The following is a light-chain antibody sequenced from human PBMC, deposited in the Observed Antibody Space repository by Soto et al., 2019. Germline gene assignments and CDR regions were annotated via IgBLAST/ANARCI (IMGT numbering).Light chain of an antibody. CDR3: QHYNSYSEA. Sequence: DIHMTPYPSPLSGYVGARVIIPCLASQTVTSWLAWYQQKPGKAPKLLIYKASTLKSGVPSRFSGSGSGTEFTLTISSLQPDDFATYYCQHYNSYSEAFGQRAKVDIK. V-gene: IGKV1-5*03. CDR1: QTVTSW. CDR2: KAS. J-gene: IGKJ1*01.